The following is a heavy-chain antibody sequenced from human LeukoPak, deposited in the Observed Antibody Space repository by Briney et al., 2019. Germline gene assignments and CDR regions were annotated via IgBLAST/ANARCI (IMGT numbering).Heavy chain of an antibody. D-gene: IGHD5-18*01. CDR3: AXVGDTAMVXDAFDI. CDR2: ISSSSSYI. CDR1: GFTFSSYS. Sequence: GGSPRLSCAPSGFTFSSYSMNWVRQAPGKGLEWVSSISSSSSYIYYADSVKGRFTISRDNAKNSLYLQMNSLRAEDTAVYYCAXVGDTAMVXDAFDIWGQGTMVAVSS. V-gene: IGHV3-21*01. J-gene: IGHJ3*02.